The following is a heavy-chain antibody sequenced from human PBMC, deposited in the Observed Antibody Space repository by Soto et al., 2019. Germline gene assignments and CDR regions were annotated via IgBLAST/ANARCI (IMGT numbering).Heavy chain of an antibody. V-gene: IGHV3-48*02. Sequence: GGSLRLSCAASGFTFSSYSMNWVRQAPGKGLEWVSYISSSSSTIYYADSVKGRFTISRDNAKNSLYLQMNSLRDEDTAVYNSARDRNYYDSSGYIPWGQGTLVTVSS. D-gene: IGHD3-22*01. CDR1: GFTFSSYS. CDR3: ARDRNYYDSSGYIP. J-gene: IGHJ5*02. CDR2: ISSSSSTI.